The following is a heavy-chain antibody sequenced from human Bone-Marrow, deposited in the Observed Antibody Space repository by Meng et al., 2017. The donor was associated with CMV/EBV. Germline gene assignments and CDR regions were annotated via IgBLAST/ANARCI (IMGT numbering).Heavy chain of an antibody. V-gene: IGHV3-74*01. CDR1: GFTFSSYW. CDR2: INSDGSST. Sequence: GESLKISCAASGFTFSSYWMHWVRQAPGKGLVWVSRINSDGSSTSYADSVKGRFTISRDNAKNTLYLQMNSLRAEDTAVYYCARDDREGSYSYYYYGMDVWGQGNPGDRLL. D-gene: IGHD1-26*01. J-gene: IGHJ6*02. CDR3: ARDDREGSYSYYYYGMDV.